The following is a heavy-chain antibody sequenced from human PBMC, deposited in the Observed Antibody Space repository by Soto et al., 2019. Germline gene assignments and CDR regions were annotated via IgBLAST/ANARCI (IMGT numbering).Heavy chain of an antibody. CDR1: GFTFSDYY. CDR2: ISSSGSTI. D-gene: IGHD6-13*01. CDR3: ARDEGSSWSESLFDY. J-gene: IGHJ4*02. V-gene: IGHV3-11*01. Sequence: GGSLRLSCAASGFTFSDYYMSWIRQAPGKGLEWVSYISSSGSTIYYADSVKGRFTISRDNAKNSLYLQMNSLRAEDTAVYYCARDEGSSWSESLFDYWGQGTLVTVSS.